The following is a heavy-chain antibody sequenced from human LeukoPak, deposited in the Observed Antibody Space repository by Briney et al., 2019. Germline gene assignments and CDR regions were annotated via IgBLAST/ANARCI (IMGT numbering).Heavy chain of an antibody. CDR3: ASGGSIAATGNNWFDP. CDR1: GGSISSSSYY. J-gene: IGHJ5*02. Sequence: ASETLSLTCTVSGGSISSSSYYWGWIRQPPGKGLEWIGSIYYSGSTYYNPSLKSRVTISVDTSKNQFSLKLSSVTAADTAVYYCASGGSIAATGNNWFDPWGQGTLVTVSS. V-gene: IGHV4-39*07. D-gene: IGHD6-13*01. CDR2: IYYSGST.